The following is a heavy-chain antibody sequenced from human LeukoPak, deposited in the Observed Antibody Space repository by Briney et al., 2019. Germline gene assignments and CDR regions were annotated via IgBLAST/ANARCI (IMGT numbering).Heavy chain of an antibody. J-gene: IGHJ4*02. CDR1: GFTFSSYA. D-gene: IGHD6-13*01. V-gene: IGHV3-23*01. Sequence: GGSLRLSCAASGFTFSSYAMSWVRQAPGKGPEWVSVISGGGHNTYYADSVKGRFTISRDNSRNTLYLQMNSLRAEDTAVYYCAKDRSSWYYPFDYWGQGTLVTVSS. CDR2: ISGGGHNT. CDR3: AKDRSSWYYPFDY.